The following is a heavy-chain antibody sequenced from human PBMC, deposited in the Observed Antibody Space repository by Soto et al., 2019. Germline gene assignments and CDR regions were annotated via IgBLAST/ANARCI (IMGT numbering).Heavy chain of an antibody. J-gene: IGHJ4*02. D-gene: IGHD2-21*01. CDR3: ARAYGYYFDY. Sequence: QVQLQESGPGLVKPSETLSLTCTVSGGSISSYYWSWIRQPPGKGLEWIGYIYYSGSTNYNPSLMSRVAISVDTSKNQCSLKLSSVTAADTAVYYCARAYGYYFDYWGQGTLVTVSS. CDR1: GGSISSYY. V-gene: IGHV4-59*08. CDR2: IYYSGST.